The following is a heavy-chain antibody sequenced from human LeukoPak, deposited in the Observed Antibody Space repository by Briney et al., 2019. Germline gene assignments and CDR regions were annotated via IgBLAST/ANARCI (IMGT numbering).Heavy chain of an antibody. CDR2: INGDGSWT. Sequence: NPGGSLRLSCAASGNYWMHWVRQAPGKELVWVSHINGDGSWTTYADSVKGRFTISKDNAKNTVYLQMNNLRAEDTAVYYCVSFYETYWGRGTLVTVSS. V-gene: IGHV3-74*01. CDR3: VSFYETY. J-gene: IGHJ4*02. D-gene: IGHD2-2*01. CDR1: GNYW.